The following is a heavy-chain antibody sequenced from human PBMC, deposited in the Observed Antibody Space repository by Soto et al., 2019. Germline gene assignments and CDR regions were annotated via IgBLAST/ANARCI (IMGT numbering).Heavy chain of an antibody. CDR3: ARHPYSYGPIDY. V-gene: IGHV4-39*01. CDR2: IYYSGST. Sequence: SSETLSLTCTVSGGSISSSSYYWGWIRQPPGKGLEWIGSIYYSGSTYYNPSLKSRVTISVDTSKNQFSLKLSSVTAADTAVYYCARHPYSYGPIDYWGQGTLVTVSS. J-gene: IGHJ4*02. D-gene: IGHD5-18*01. CDR1: GGSISSSSYY.